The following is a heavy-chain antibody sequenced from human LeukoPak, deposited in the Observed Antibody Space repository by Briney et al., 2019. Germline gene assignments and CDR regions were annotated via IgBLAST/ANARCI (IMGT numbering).Heavy chain of an antibody. Sequence: KPGESLKISCQGSGSSFTTYGFGWLRQLPGKGLEWVGIIYAGDSDTRYRPSFQGNVPISDDKSISNVYLKCTTLKAAIRAINYCVRLPYTSGWYAGFDYGGQGTLVTVSS. CDR1: GSSFTTYG. CDR2: IYAGDSDT. D-gene: IGHD6-19*01. CDR3: VRLPYTSGWYAGFDY. V-gene: IGHV5-51*01. J-gene: IGHJ4*02.